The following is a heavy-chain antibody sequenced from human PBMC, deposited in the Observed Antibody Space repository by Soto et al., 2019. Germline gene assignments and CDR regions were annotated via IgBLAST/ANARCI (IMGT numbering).Heavy chain of an antibody. Sequence: QLQLQESGPGLVKPSETLSLTCTVSGGSISSSSYYWGWIRQPPGKGLEWIGSIYYSGSTYYNPSLKSRVTMSVDTTKNQFSLKLSSVTAADTAVYYCASLPASSSWYNNYWGQGTLVTVSS. CDR2: IYYSGST. CDR1: GGSISSSSYY. V-gene: IGHV4-39*01. D-gene: IGHD6-13*01. CDR3: ASLPASSSWYNNY. J-gene: IGHJ4*02.